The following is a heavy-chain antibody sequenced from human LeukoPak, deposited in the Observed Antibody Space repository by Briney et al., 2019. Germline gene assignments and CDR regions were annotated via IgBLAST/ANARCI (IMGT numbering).Heavy chain of an antibody. Sequence: GRSLRLSRAPSGFTFSSYGVPRVGQAPGNRGGGWAGIWYDGSNNYYADSVKGRFTISRDNSKNTLYLQMNSLRAEDTAVYYCARDRNGNYGRWGFDYWGQGTLVTVSS. V-gene: IGHV3-33*01. D-gene: IGHD4-17*01. CDR1: GFTFSSYG. CDR3: ARDRNGNYGRWGFDY. CDR2: IWYDGSNN. J-gene: IGHJ4*02.